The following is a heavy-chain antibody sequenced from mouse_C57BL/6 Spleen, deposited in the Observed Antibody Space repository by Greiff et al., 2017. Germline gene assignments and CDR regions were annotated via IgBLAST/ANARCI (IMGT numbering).Heavy chain of an antibody. CDR3: ARGSSGYVEAY. V-gene: IGHV1-82*01. J-gene: IGHJ3*01. CDR2: IYPGDGDT. Sequence: QVQLQQSGPELVKPGASVKISCKASGYAFSSSWMNWVKQRPGKGLEWIGRIYPGDGDTNYNGKVKGKATLTADKSSSTAYMQLRSLTSEDSAVYFCARGSSGYVEAYGGQGTLVTVSA. CDR1: GYAFSSSW. D-gene: IGHD3-2*02.